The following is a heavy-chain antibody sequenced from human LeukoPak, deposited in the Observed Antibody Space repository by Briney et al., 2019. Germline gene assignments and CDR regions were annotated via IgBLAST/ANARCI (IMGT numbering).Heavy chain of an antibody. Sequence: PSETLSLTCSVSGGSISSYYWSWIRQPPGKGLEWIGYIYYSGSTNYNPSLKSRVTISVDTSKNQFSLKLSSVTAADTAVYYCARDSRIAAAVHYYYYYGMDVWGQGTTVTVS. V-gene: IGHV4-59*01. J-gene: IGHJ6*02. CDR2: IYYSGST. CDR1: GGSISSYY. CDR3: ARDSRIAAAVHYYYYYGMDV. D-gene: IGHD6-13*01.